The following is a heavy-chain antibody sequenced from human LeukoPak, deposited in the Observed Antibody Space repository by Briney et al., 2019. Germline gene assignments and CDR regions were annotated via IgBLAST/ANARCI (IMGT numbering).Heavy chain of an antibody. CDR3: ARLRDYYDILTGGNSRQSPAARTFDY. D-gene: IGHD3-9*01. CDR1: GGSISSGGYY. CDR2: IYHSGST. V-gene: IGHV4-30-2*01. Sequence: PSETLSLTCTVSGGSISSGGYYWSWIRQPPGKGLEWIGYIYHSGSTYYNPSLKSRVTISVDRSKNQFSLKLSSVTAAGTAVYYCARLRDYYDILTGGNSRQSPAARTFDYWGQGTLVTVSS. J-gene: IGHJ4*02.